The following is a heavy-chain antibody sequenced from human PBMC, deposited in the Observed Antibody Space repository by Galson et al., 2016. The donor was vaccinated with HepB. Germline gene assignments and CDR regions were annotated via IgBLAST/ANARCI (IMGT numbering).Heavy chain of an antibody. D-gene: IGHD4-17*01. CDR3: ARGSRMTTWEEYWYFDL. CDR2: IYHSGST. Sequence: SETLSLTCAVYGGSFSDSYWSWIRQPPGKGLEWIGYIYHSGSTYYNPSLKSRVIISIDASRNQFSLELTSLTAADTAVYYCARGSRMTTWEEYWYFDLWGRGTLVAVSS. V-gene: IGHV4-34*01. CDR1: GGSFSDSY. J-gene: IGHJ2*01.